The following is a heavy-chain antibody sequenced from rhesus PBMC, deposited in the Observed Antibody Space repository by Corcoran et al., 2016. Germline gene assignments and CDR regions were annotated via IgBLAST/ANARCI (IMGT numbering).Heavy chain of an antibody. J-gene: IGHJ4*01. Sequence: EVRLVESGGGLVQPGGSLRLSCAASGFTFSDYYMSWVRQAPGKGPGGVGLLKNKTKGGQPEYAEVVKGRFHNSRRYSKSIASLQMNSLETEETAVYYWARALGGWSLDYWGQGVLVTVSS. CDR1: GFTFSDYY. V-gene: IGHV3-116*02. CDR2: LKNKTKGGQP. CDR3: ARALGGWSLDY. D-gene: IGHD6S26*01.